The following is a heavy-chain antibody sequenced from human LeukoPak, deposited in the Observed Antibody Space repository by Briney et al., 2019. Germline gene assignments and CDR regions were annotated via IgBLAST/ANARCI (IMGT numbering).Heavy chain of an antibody. CDR2: IYYSGST. CDR1: GGSISSYY. D-gene: IGHD3-22*01. V-gene: IGHV4-59*12. Sequence: SETLSLTCTVSGGSISSYYWSWIRQPPGKGLEWIGYIYYSGSTNYNPSLKSRVTISVDTSKNQFSLKLSSVTAADTAVYYCARGGRMIVVVGKNGMDVWGQGTTVTVSS. J-gene: IGHJ6*02. CDR3: ARGGRMIVVVGKNGMDV.